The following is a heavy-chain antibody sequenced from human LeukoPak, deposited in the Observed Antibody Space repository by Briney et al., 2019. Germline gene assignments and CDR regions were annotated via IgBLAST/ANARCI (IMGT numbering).Heavy chain of an antibody. CDR2: IYYSGST. Sequence: SETLSFTCTVSGGSISNYYWSWIRQPPGKGLEWIGYIYYSGSTNYNPSLNGRVTISVDTSKNQFSLNLTSLTAADTATYYCARLAARGARYNCGRLFAYWGQASLVTVSS. D-gene: IGHD5-24*01. J-gene: IGHJ4*02. V-gene: IGHV4-59*01. CDR3: ARLAARGARYNCGRLFAY. CDR1: GGSISNYY.